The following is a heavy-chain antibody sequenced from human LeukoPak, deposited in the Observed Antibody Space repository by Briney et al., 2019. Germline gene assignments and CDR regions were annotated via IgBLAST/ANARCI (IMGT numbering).Heavy chain of an antibody. CDR3: AREYYDVLTGDTKGIDF. CDR2: IHSRGNT. Sequence: SETLSLTCTVSGGSISSYYWTWIRQPPGKGLEWIGCIHSRGNTNYNPSLKSRVTMSVDTSKNQFSLKLNSVTAADTAVYYCAREYYDVLTGDTKGIDFWGQGTLVTVSS. CDR1: GGSISSYY. V-gene: IGHV4-59*01. J-gene: IGHJ4*02. D-gene: IGHD3-9*01.